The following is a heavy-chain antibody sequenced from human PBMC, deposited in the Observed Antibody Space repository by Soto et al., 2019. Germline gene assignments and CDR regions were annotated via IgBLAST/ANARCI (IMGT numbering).Heavy chain of an antibody. D-gene: IGHD6-13*01. CDR2: INAGNGNT. CDR1: GYTFTSYA. V-gene: IGHV1-3*01. CDR3: ARTGSSSWFWFDP. J-gene: IGHJ5*02. Sequence: QVQLVQSGAEVKKPGASVKVSCKASGYTFTSYAIHWVRQAPGQRLEWMGWINAGNGNTQYSQKFQGRVTITRDTSVSTAYMELSSLRSEDTAVYYCARTGSSSWFWFDPWGQGTLVTVSS.